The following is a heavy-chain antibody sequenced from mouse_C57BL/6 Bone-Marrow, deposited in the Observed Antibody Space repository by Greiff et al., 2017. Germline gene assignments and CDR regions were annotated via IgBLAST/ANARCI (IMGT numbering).Heavy chain of an antibody. Sequence: EVQLQQSGPELVKPGASVKISCKASGYTFTDYYMNWVKQSHGKSLEWIGDINPNNGGTSYNQKFKGKATLTVDKSSSTAYMELRSLTSEDSAVYYCARGGTTVLDYFDYWGQGTTLTGSS. CDR2: INPNNGGT. CDR1: GYTFTDYY. D-gene: IGHD2-14*01. J-gene: IGHJ2*01. CDR3: ARGGTTVLDYFDY. V-gene: IGHV1-26*01.